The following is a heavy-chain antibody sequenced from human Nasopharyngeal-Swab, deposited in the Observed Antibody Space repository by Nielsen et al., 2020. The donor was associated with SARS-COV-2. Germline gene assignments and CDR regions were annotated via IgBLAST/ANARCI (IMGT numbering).Heavy chain of an antibody. CDR3: AKGCIVAATHTGFDY. CDR2: IWYDGSNK. V-gene: IGHV3-33*06. Sequence: GGSLRLSCAASGFTFSTYGMHWVRQAPGKGLEWVAVIWYDGSNKYYGDSVKGRFTISRDNSKNTLYLQMNSLRADDTAVYYCAKGCIVAATHTGFDYWGQGTLVTVSS. D-gene: IGHD1-26*01. CDR1: GFTFSTYG. J-gene: IGHJ4*02.